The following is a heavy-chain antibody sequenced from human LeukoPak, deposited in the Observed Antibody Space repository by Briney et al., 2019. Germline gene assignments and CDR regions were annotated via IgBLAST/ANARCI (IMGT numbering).Heavy chain of an antibody. D-gene: IGHD3-10*01. CDR2: ISSSGSTI. V-gene: IGHV3-48*04. J-gene: IGHJ4*02. CDR3: ARLDYYGSGSYFDY. CDR1: GFTFSRYS. Sequence: AGGSLRLSCAASGFTFSRYSMNWVRQAPGKGLEWVSYISSSGSTIYYADSVKDRFTISRDNARNSLYLQMNSLRAEDTAVYYCARLDYYGSGSYFDYWGQGTLVTVSS.